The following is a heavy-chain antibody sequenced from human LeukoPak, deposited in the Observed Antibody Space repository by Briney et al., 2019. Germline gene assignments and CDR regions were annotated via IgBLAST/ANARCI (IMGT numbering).Heavy chain of an antibody. Sequence: GGSLRLSCAASGFTFSSYAMHWVRQAPGKGLEWVAVISYDGSNKYYADSVKGRFTISRDNSKNTLYLQMNSLRAEDTAVYYCAKDGVGRYPYYMDVWGKGTTVTIFS. V-gene: IGHV3-30*04. CDR1: GFTFSSYA. J-gene: IGHJ6*03. CDR2: ISYDGSNK. CDR3: AKDGVGRYPYYMDV. D-gene: IGHD1-26*01.